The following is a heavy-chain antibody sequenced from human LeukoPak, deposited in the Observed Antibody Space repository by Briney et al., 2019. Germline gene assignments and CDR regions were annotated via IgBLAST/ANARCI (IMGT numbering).Heavy chain of an antibody. J-gene: IGHJ4*02. V-gene: IGHV4-59*01. CDR2: IYYSGST. D-gene: IGHD3-22*01. CDR1: GGSISSYY. CDR3: ARGVANYYDSSGYQN. Sequence: PSETLSLTCTVSGGSISSYYWSWIRQPPGKGLEWIGYIYYSGSTNYNPSLKSRVTISVDTSKNQFSLKLSSVTAADTAVYYCARGVANYYDSSGYQNWGQGTLVTVSS.